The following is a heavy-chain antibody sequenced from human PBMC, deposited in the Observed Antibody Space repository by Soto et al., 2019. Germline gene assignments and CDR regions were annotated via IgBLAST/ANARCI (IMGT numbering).Heavy chain of an antibody. V-gene: IGHV3-30*18. CDR2: ISYDGSNK. CDR1: GFTFSSYG. Sequence: GGSLRLSCAASGFTFSSYGMHWVRQAPGKGLEWVAVISYDGSNKYYADSVKGRFTISRDNSKNTLYLQMNSLRAEDTAVYYCAKAHYSNSRQGRSDFDYWGQGTLVTVSS. CDR3: AKAHYSNSRQGRSDFDY. D-gene: IGHD4-4*01. J-gene: IGHJ4*02.